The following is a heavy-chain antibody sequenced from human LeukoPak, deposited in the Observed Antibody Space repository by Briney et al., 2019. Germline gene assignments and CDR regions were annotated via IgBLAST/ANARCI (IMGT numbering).Heavy chain of an antibody. CDR3: TSITYYYDTIYFDY. J-gene: IGHJ4*02. CDR1: GFTFSNAW. D-gene: IGHD3-22*01. V-gene: IGHV3-15*01. CDR2: IKSKTDGGTT. Sequence: PGGSLRLSCAASGFTFSNAWMSWVRQAPGKGLEWVGLIKSKTDGGTTDYAAPVKGRFTISRDDSKNTMYLQMNSLKTEDTAVYYCTSITYYYDTIYFDYGGQGTLVTVSS.